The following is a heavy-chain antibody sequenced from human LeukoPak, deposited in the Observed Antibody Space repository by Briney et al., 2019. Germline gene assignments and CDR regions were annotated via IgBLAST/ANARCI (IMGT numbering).Heavy chain of an antibody. Sequence: ASATVSCKASGYTFSNYYMHWVRQAPGQGLEWMGIINPSGGYTTYAQKFQGRVTMTRDTSTSTVPMELSSLRSEDTAVYYCARDRAAMAHDAFDIWGQGTMVTVSS. D-gene: IGHD5-18*01. CDR1: GYTFSNYY. V-gene: IGHV1-46*01. CDR2: INPSGGYT. CDR3: ARDRAAMAHDAFDI. J-gene: IGHJ3*02.